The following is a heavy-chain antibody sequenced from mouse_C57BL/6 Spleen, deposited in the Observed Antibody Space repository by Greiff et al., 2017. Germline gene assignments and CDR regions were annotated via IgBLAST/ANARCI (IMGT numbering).Heavy chain of an antibody. CDR3: AKGGCAPYYFDY. J-gene: IGHJ2*01. D-gene: IGHD6-1*01. CDR2: IYPGDGDT. Sequence: VQLQQSGAELVKPGASVKISCKASGYAFSSYWMNWVKQRPGKGLEWIGQIYPGDGDTNYNGKFKGKATLTADKSSSTAYMQLSSLTSEDSAVYFCAKGGCAPYYFDYWGQGTTLTVSS. V-gene: IGHV1-80*01. CDR1: GYAFSSYW.